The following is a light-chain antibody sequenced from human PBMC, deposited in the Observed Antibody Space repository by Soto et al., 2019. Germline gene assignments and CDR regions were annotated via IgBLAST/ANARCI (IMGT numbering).Light chain of an antibody. V-gene: IGLV2-14*03. CDR1: SSDVGGYNY. J-gene: IGLJ2*01. CDR2: DVS. CDR3: SSYATSTTVL. Sequence: QSALTQPASVSGSPGQSITISCTGTSSDVGGYNYVSWYQQHPGRAPQLMIYDVSHRPSGVSNRFSGSRSGNTASPTISGLQAEDEADYYCSSYATSTTVLFGGGTKLTVL.